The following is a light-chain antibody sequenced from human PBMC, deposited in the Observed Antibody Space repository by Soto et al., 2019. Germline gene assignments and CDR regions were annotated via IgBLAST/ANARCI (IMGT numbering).Light chain of an antibody. CDR3: QQYDNLPLT. J-gene: IGKJ4*01. CDR2: DAS. Sequence: DIHMTQSPSSLSASVGDIVTITCQASQDISNYLNWYQQKPGKAPKLLIYDASNLETGVPSRFSGSGSGTDFTFTISSLQPEDIATYYCQQYDNLPLTFGGGTKVDIK. V-gene: IGKV1-33*01. CDR1: QDISNY.